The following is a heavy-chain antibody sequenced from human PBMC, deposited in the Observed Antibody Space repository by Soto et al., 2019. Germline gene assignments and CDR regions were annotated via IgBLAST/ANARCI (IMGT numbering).Heavy chain of an antibody. Sequence: ASVKVSCKASGYTFTSYGISWVRQAPGQGLEWMGWINPNSGGTNYAQKFQGRVTMTRDTSISTAYMELSRLRSDDTAVYYCASGIVVPDPFDIWGQGTMVTVSS. CDR1: GYTFTSYG. CDR2: INPNSGGT. D-gene: IGHD2-2*01. V-gene: IGHV1-2*02. J-gene: IGHJ3*02. CDR3: ASGIVVPDPFDI.